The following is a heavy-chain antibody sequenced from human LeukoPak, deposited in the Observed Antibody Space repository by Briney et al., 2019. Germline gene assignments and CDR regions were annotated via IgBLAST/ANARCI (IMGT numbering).Heavy chain of an antibody. Sequence: GGSLRLSCAASGFTVSSNYMSWVRQAPGEGLEWVSVIYSGGSTYYADSVKGRFTISRDNSKNTLYLQMNSLRAEDTAVYYCASSQRGYSYGYNYWGQGTLVTVSS. D-gene: IGHD5-18*01. CDR3: ASSQRGYSYGYNY. J-gene: IGHJ4*02. V-gene: IGHV3-53*01. CDR2: IYSGGST. CDR1: GFTVSSNY.